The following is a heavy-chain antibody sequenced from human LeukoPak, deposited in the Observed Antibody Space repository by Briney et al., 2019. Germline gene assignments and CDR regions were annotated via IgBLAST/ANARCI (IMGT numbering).Heavy chain of an antibody. Sequence: PSETLSLTCAVYGGSFSGYYWSWIRQPPGKGLEWIGEINHSGSTNYNPSLKSRVTISVDTSKNQFSLKLSSVTAADTAVYYCARVGVSGSGYLFDYWGQGTLVTVSS. J-gene: IGHJ4*02. CDR1: GGSFSGYY. CDR2: INHSGST. CDR3: ARVGVSGSGYLFDY. V-gene: IGHV4-34*01. D-gene: IGHD3-3*01.